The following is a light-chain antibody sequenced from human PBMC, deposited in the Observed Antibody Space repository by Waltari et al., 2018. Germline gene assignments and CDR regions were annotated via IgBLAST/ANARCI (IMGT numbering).Light chain of an antibody. CDR3: SSYGGRNNLI. J-gene: IGLJ2*01. V-gene: IGLV2-8*01. CDR2: EVS. CDR1: SSDTGDYNF. Sequence: QSALTQPPSASGSPGQSVTISCTGTSSDTGDYNFVSWYQQHPGKAPKLMSYEVSKRPSGVPDRFSGSKAGSTASLTVSGLQAEDEAEYYCSSYGGRNNLIFGGGTKLTVL.